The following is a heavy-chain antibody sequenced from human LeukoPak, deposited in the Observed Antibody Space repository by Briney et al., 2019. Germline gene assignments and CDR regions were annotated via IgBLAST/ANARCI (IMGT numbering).Heavy chain of an antibody. D-gene: IGHD4-17*01. CDR2: IYSGGST. CDR3: ARQNYGDLRHFQH. J-gene: IGHJ1*01. Sequence: GGSLRLSCAASGFTVSSNYMSWVRQAPGKGLEWVSVIYSGGSTYYADSVKGRFTISRDNSKNTLYLQMNSLRAEDTAVYYCARQNYGDLRHFQHWGQGTLVTVSS. CDR1: GFTVSSNY. V-gene: IGHV3-53*01.